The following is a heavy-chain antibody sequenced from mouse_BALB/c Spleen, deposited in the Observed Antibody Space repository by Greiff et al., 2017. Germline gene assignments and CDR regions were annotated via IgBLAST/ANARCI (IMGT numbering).Heavy chain of an antibody. V-gene: IGHV5-9*03. CDR2: ISSGGGNT. Sequence: EVQLQESGGGLVKPGGSLKLSCAASGFTFSSYTMSWVRQTPEKRLEWVATISSGGGNTYYPDSVKGRFTISRDNAKNNLYLQMSSLRSEDTALYYCARRGDGYSRYFDVWGAGTTVTVSS. D-gene: IGHD2-3*01. J-gene: IGHJ1*01. CDR3: ARRGDGYSRYFDV. CDR1: GFTFSSYT.